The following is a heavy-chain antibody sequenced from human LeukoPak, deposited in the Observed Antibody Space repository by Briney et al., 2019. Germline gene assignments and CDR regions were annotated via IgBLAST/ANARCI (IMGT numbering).Heavy chain of an antibody. D-gene: IGHD4-17*01. CDR2: IRKKAYGETT. J-gene: IGHJ4*02. CDR3: ARGLHDYGDSNYYFDQ. Sequence: GGSLRLSCTASGFTFGDDGWSWFRQAPGKGLEWICFIRKKAYGETTEYAASVRGRFIISRDDAKSIAYLQMNFLNTEDTALYYCARGLHDYGDSNYYFDQWGQRTLVTVSS. V-gene: IGHV3-49*03. CDR1: GFTFGDDG.